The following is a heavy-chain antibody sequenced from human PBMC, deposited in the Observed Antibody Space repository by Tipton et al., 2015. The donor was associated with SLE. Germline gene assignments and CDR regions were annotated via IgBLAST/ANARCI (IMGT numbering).Heavy chain of an antibody. J-gene: IGHJ5*02. CDR3: ARGFNIVPRAWFDP. CDR1: GGSFSGYY. V-gene: IGHV4-34*01. Sequence: LRLSCAVYGGSFSGYYWSWIRQPPGKGLEWIGEINHSGSTNYNPSLKSRVTISVDTSKNQFSLKLSSVTAADTAVYYCARGFNIVPRAWFDPWGQGTLVTVSS. CDR2: INHSGST. D-gene: IGHD2-8*01.